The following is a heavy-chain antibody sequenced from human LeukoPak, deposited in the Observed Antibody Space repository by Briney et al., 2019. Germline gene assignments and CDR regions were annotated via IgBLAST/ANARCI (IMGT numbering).Heavy chain of an antibody. Sequence: GGSLRLSCVASGFTFGKYWMSWVRQAPGKGLEWVANIKLDGSGKNYVDSVKGRFTISRDNTKNSLYLQMNSLRAKDTAVFYCARDQYDTWSRRGNFDSWGQGTLVIVSS. V-gene: IGHV3-7*03. CDR3: ARDQYDTWSRRGNFDS. CDR2: IKLDGSGK. J-gene: IGHJ4*02. D-gene: IGHD3-3*01. CDR1: GFTFGKYW.